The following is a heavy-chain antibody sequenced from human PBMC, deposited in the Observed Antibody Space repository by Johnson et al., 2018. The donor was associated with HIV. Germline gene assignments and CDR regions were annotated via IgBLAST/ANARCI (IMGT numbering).Heavy chain of an antibody. CDR1: GFTFSSYA. Sequence: VQLVESGGGLVQPGGSLRLSCAASGFTFSSYAMSWVRQAPGKGLEWVSVIYSGGSTYYADSVKGRFTIPRDDSKNTLYLQMNSLRAEDTAVYYCAREWELLNYAFDIWGQGTMVTVSS. V-gene: IGHV3-23*03. CDR3: AREWELLNYAFDI. CDR2: IYSGGST. J-gene: IGHJ3*02. D-gene: IGHD1-26*01.